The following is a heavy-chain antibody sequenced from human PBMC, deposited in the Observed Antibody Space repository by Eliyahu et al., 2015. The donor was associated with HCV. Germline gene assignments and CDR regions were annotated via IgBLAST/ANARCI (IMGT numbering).Heavy chain of an antibody. CDR1: GFSXSNARLX. CDR3: ARINRVDKYSSSWYNLNDNYYAMDV. CDR2: IFSNDEK. Sequence: QVTLKESGPVLVRPTETLTLTCTVSGFSXSNARLXVSWIRQSPRKALEWLAHIFSNDEKSYSTSLKSRLTISKDTSKSQVVLSMTNMDPVDTATYYCARINRVDKYSSSWYNLNDNYYAMDVWGQGTTVTVSS. D-gene: IGHD6-13*01. J-gene: IGHJ6*02. V-gene: IGHV2-26*01.